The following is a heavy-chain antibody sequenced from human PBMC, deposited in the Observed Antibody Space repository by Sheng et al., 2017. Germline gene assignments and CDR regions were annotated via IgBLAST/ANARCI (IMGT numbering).Heavy chain of an antibody. Sequence: QLQLQESGPRLVKPSETLSLSCNVSGGSSSSAYYWAWIRQPPGKGLEWIGSLYFRGNTHYNPSLESRVTIXVDTSKTQFSLKLTSVTAADTALYFCAREMPVSGSSYYMDVWGKGTTVTVSS. J-gene: IGHJ6*03. D-gene: IGHD3-22*01. CDR2: LYFRGNT. V-gene: IGHV4-39*07. CDR3: AREMPVSGSSYYMDV. CDR1: GGSSSSAYY.